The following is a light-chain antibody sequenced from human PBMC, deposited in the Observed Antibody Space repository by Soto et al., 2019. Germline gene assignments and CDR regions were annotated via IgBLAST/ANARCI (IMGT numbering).Light chain of an antibody. J-gene: IGKJ2*01. CDR2: AAS. CDR1: QSVSRN. CDR3: QQYNNWPYT. Sequence: EIVVTQSPATLSVSPGERATLSCRASQSVSRNLAWYQQKPGQAPRLLIYAASTRATGIPARFSGSGSGTEFTLTISSLRSEDFAVYYCQQYNNWPYTFGQGTKLEIK. V-gene: IGKV3-15*01.